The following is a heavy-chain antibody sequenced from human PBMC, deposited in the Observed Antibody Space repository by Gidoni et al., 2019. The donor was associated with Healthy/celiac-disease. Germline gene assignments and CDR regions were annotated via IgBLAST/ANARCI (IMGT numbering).Heavy chain of an antibody. Sequence: EVQLVESGEGLVQPGGSLRLAWAASGFLFSSYAMPWVRQAPGKGLEYVSAISCNGGSTYYADSVKGRFTISRDNSKNTLYLQMGSLRAEDMAVYYCARGRTISSWFDPWGQGTLVTVSS. D-gene: IGHD3-3*01. J-gene: IGHJ5*02. CDR3: ARGRTISSWFDP. CDR1: GFLFSSYA. V-gene: IGHV3-64*02. CDR2: ISCNGGST.